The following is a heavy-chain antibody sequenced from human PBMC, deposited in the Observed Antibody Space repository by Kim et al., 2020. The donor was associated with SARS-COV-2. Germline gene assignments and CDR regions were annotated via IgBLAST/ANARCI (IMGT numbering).Heavy chain of an antibody. J-gene: IGHJ4*02. Sequence: SETLSLTCTVSGDSITSGGYYWNWIRQQPGKGLEWIGSIYYGGNTHYIPSLKSRLTISVDTSKNHFSLNLNSATAADTAMYYCARDDSLGGFDYWGQGILVTV. V-gene: IGHV4-31*03. CDR3: ARDDSLGGFDY. CDR1: GDSITSGGYY. D-gene: IGHD7-27*01. CDR2: IYYGGNT.